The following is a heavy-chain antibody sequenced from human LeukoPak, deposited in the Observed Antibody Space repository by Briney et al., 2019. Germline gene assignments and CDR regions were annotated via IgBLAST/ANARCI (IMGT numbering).Heavy chain of an antibody. V-gene: IGHV4-34*01. Sequence: PSETLSLTCAVYGGSFSGYYWSWIRQPPGKGLEWIGEINHSGSTNHNPSLKSRVNISVDTSKNQFSLKLSSVTAADTAVYYCARGDGSSSWTPHWYFDLWGRGTLVTVSS. CDR1: GGSFSGYY. D-gene: IGHD6-13*01. J-gene: IGHJ2*01. CDR2: INHSGST. CDR3: ARGDGSSSWTPHWYFDL.